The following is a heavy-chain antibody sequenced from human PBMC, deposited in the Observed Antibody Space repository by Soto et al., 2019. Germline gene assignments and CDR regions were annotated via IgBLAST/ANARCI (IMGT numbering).Heavy chain of an antibody. CDR2: IYYSGSI. D-gene: IGHD4-17*01. V-gene: IGHV4-59*12. J-gene: IGHJ4*02. CDR3: ARESRGDYAGSYPYLFDY. CDR1: GGSIISYY. Sequence: SETLSLTCTVSGGSIISYYWSWIRQPPGKGLEWIGYIYYSGSINYNPSLKSRVTISVDTSKNQFSLKLSSVTAADTAVYYCARESRGDYAGSYPYLFDYWGQGTLVTVSS.